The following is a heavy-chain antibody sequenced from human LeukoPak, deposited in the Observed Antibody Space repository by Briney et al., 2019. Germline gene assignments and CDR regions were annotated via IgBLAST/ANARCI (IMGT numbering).Heavy chain of an antibody. J-gene: IGHJ4*02. D-gene: IGHD2-21*02. CDR2: ISGSGGST. CDR1: GFTVSSNY. Sequence: GGSLRLSCAASGFTVSSNYMSWVRQAPGKGLEWVSSISGSGGSTYFADSVKGRFTISRDNSKNTLYLQMNSLRAEDTAVYYCARGGGDCGGDCFYYFAYWGQGTLVTVSS. CDR3: ARGGGDCGGDCFYYFAY. V-gene: IGHV3-23*01.